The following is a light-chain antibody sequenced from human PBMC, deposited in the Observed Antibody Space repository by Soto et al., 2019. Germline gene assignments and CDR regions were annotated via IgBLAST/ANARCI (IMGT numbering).Light chain of an antibody. Sequence: IQLTQSPSTLSGSVLERVTITFRAIQSIMIWLSCYQQKPGKAAKLVIYSASTLKSGVPSRCSGSGSGTEFTLTIISLEPYDFATYYCQHYWTYSNAFGQVAKVDIK. CDR2: SAS. V-gene: IGKV1-5*03. J-gene: IGKJ1*01. CDR3: QHYWTYSNA. CDR1: QSIMIW.